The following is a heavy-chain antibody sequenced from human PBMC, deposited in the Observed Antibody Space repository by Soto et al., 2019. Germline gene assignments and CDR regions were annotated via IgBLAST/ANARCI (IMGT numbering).Heavy chain of an antibody. D-gene: IGHD2-2*01. CDR2: IIPIFGTA. CDR3: ARVRDIVVVNWFDP. V-gene: IGHV1-69*06. J-gene: IGHJ5*02. CDR1: GGTFSSYA. Sequence: SVKVSCKASGGTFSSYAISWVRQAPGQGLEWMGGIIPIFGTANYAQKFQGRVTITADKSTSTAYMELSSLRSEDTAVYYCARVRDIVVVNWFDPWGQGTLVTVSS.